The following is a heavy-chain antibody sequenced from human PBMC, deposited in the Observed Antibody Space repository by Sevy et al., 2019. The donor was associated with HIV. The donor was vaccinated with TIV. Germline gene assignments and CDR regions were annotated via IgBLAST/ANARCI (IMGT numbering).Heavy chain of an antibody. CDR3: AKGGSTSGYYLNYFAY. D-gene: IGHD3-22*01. CDR1: GFTFNNYA. CDR2: VSGGGDTT. V-gene: IGHV3-23*01. Sequence: VSLRLSCAASGFTFNNYAMTWVRQAPGKGLEWVSAVSGGGDTTYYADSVKGRFTISRDNSKNTLYLQMNSLRAEDTAVYYCAKGGSTSGYYLNYFAYWGQGTLVTVSS. J-gene: IGHJ4*02.